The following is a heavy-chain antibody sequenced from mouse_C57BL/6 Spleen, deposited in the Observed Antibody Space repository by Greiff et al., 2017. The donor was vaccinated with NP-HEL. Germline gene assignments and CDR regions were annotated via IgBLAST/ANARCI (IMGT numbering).Heavy chain of an antibody. D-gene: IGHD1-1*01. CDR1: GYTFTSYW. J-gene: IGHJ4*01. V-gene: IGHV1-72*01. CDR2: IDPTSGGT. CDR3: ARGGYYGNSYDAMDY. Sequence: QVHVKQSGAELVKPGASVKLSCKASGYTFTSYWMHWVKPRPGRGLEWIGRIDPTSGGTKYNEKIKSKATLTVDNPSSTAYMQLSSMTSEDSAVYYYARGGYYGNSYDAMDYWGQGTSVTVSS.